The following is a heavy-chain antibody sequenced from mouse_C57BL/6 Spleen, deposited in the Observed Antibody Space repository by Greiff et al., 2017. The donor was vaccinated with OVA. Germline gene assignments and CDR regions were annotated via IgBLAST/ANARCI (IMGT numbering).Heavy chain of an antibody. CDR2: IHPNSGST. D-gene: IGHD1-1*01. CDR1: GYTSTSYW. V-gene: IGHV1-64*01. J-gene: IGHJ4*01. Sequence: QVQLQQPGAELVKPGASVKLSCKASGYTSTSYWMHWVKQRPGQGLEWIGMIHPNSGSTNYNEKFKSKATLTVDKSSSTAYMQLSSLTSEDSAVYYCARRGVTTVVDAMDYWGQGTSVTVSS. CDR3: ARRGVTTVVDAMDY.